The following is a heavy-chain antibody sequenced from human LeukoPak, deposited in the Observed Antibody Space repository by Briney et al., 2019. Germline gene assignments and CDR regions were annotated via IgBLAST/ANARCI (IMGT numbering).Heavy chain of an antibody. J-gene: IGHJ4*02. CDR3: TRHMGGYFSRPFDY. D-gene: IGHD3-22*01. V-gene: IGHV4-39*01. Sequence: PSETLSLTCTVSGDSISNSWGGWIRQPPGKGLEWIASMYYSGDTYNPSLKSRLTITVDTSKNQIYLKLSSVTAADTAVYYCTRHMGGYFSRPFDYWGQGILVTVSS. CDR1: GDSISNSW. CDR2: MYYSGDT.